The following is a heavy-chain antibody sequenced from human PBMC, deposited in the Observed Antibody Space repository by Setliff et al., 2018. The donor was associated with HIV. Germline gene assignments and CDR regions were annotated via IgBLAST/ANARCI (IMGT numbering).Heavy chain of an antibody. CDR3: ARVAHSSSYHYYGMDV. Sequence: ASVKVSCKASGGTFSSYGISWVRQAPGQGLEWMGAIIPMFGTGFYAQKFQGRVTITTDESRTTSYMELSSLRFEDTAVYFCARVAHSSSYHYYGMDVWGRGTTVTVSS. V-gene: IGHV1-69*05. D-gene: IGHD6-19*01. CDR1: GGTFSSYG. CDR2: IIPMFGTG. J-gene: IGHJ6*02.